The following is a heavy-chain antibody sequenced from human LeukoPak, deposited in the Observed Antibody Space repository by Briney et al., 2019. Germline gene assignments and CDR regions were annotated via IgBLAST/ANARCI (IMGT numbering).Heavy chain of an antibody. CDR2: IGNTGGYI. J-gene: IGHJ4*02. CDR3: ARDEMYGSGSYAYFDY. CDR1: GFTFTSYG. V-gene: IGHV3-21*01. Sequence: PGGSLRLSCAASGFTFTSYGMNWVRQAPGKGLEWVSSIGNTGGYIYYADSVKGRFTISRDNAKNSLYLQLNSLRAEDTAVYFCARDEMYGSGSYAYFDYWGQGTLVTVSS. D-gene: IGHD3-10*01.